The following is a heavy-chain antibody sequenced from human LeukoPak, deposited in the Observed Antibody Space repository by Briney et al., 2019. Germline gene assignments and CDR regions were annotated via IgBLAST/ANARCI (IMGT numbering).Heavy chain of an antibody. J-gene: IGHJ4*02. Sequence: PSETLSLTCTVSGGSISSYYWSWIRQPPGKGLEWIGYIYYSGSTNYNPSLKSRVTISVDTSKNQFSLKLSSVTAADTAVYYCARQVDIVATIGAFDYWGQGTLVTVSS. CDR3: ARQVDIVATIGAFDY. CDR2: IYYSGST. CDR1: GGSISSYY. D-gene: IGHD5-12*01. V-gene: IGHV4-59*08.